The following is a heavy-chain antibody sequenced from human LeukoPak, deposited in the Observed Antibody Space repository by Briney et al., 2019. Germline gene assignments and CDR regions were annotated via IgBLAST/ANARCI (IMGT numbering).Heavy chain of an antibody. CDR3: ARDRGYYGSGSSYNWFDP. CDR1: GYTFTSYG. V-gene: IGHV1-18*01. D-gene: IGHD3-10*01. CDR2: ISAYNGNT. Sequence: ASVKVSRKASGYTFTSYGISWVRQAPGQGLEWMGWISAYNGNTNYAQKLQGRVTMTTDTSTSTAYMELRSLRSDDTAVYYCARDRGYYGSGSSYNWFDPWGQGTLVTVSS. J-gene: IGHJ5*02.